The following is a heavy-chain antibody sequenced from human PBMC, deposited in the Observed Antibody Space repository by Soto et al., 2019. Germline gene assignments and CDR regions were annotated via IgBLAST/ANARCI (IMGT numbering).Heavy chain of an antibody. D-gene: IGHD3-3*01. Sequence: EVQLLESGGGVVQPGGSLRLSCIASGFIFDDYAIHWVRQVPGKGLEWVSGIDWNRATTGYADSVKGRFTLSRDNARNSVLLQMNSLRPEDTALYYCVKDVGSRHYDFTNFDSLGQGTLVTVSS. CDR1: GFIFDDYA. J-gene: IGHJ4*02. CDR2: IDWNRATT. V-gene: IGHV3-9*01. CDR3: VKDVGSRHYDFTNFDS.